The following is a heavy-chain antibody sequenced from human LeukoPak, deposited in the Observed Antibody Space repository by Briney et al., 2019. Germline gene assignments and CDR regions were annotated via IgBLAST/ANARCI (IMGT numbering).Heavy chain of an antibody. CDR3: ARFDYYGSGAFDI. D-gene: IGHD3-10*01. CDR1: GGSFSGYY. J-gene: IGHJ3*02. CDR2: INHSGST. V-gene: IGHV4-34*01. Sequence: SETLSLTCAVYGGSFSGYYWSWIRQPPGKGLEWIGEINHSGSTNYNPSLKSRVTISVDTSKNQFSLKLSSVTAADTAVYYCARFDYYGSGAFDIWGQGTMVTVSS.